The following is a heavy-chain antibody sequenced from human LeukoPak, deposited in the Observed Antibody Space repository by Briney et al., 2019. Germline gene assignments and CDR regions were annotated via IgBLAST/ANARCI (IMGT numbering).Heavy chain of an antibody. V-gene: IGHV3-21*01. CDR1: GFTFSGYS. CDR2: ITSSSSYI. D-gene: IGHD5-18*01. J-gene: IGHJ4*02. CDR3: GRDGHTAMARAFDY. Sequence: TGGSLRLSCAASGFTFSGYSMNWVRHAPGKGLEWCSSITSSSSYIYYADSVKGRFTLSRDNAKNSLYLKMNSLRAEDTAVYYCGRDGHTAMARAFDYWGQGTLVTVSS.